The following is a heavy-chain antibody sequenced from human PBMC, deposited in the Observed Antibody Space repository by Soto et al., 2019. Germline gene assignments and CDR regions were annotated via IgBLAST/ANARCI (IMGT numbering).Heavy chain of an antibody. D-gene: IGHD6-19*01. V-gene: IGHV1-58*01. CDR1: GFTFTSSA. CDR3: AAAPGYSSGWATAYYYYGMDV. CDR2: IVVGSGNT. J-gene: IGHJ6*02. Sequence: SVKVSCKASGFTFTSSAVQWVRQARGQRLEWIGWIVVGSGNTNYAQKFQERVTITRDMSTSTAYMELSSLRSEDTALYYCAAAPGYSSGWATAYYYYGMDVWGQGTTVTSP.